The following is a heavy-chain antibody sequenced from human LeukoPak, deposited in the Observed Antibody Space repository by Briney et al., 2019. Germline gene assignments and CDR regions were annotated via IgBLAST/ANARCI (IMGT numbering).Heavy chain of an antibody. CDR2: INPGGDNT. Sequence: ASVKVSCKASGYTFTKSYIHWVRQAPGQRLEWMGLINPGGDNTKYAQNFQGRVTMTSDTSARTVYMELSSLRSEDTAIYYCARIRDGYNVAYDIWGQGTVVTVPS. J-gene: IGHJ3*02. V-gene: IGHV1-46*01. CDR3: ARIRDGYNVAYDI. D-gene: IGHD5-24*01. CDR1: GYTFTKSY.